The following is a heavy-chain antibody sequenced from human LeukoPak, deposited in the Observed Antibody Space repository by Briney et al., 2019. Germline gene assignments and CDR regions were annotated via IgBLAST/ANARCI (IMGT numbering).Heavy chain of an antibody. CDR2: ISSSSSTI. Sequence: GGSLRLSCAASGFTFSSYSMNWVRQAPGKGLEWVSYISSSSSTIYYADSVKGRFTISRDNAKNSLYLQMNSLRAEDTAVYYCARVPLTIFGVVIMYFDYWGQGTLVTVSS. CDR1: GFTFSSYS. J-gene: IGHJ4*02. D-gene: IGHD3-3*01. CDR3: ARVPLTIFGVVIMYFDY. V-gene: IGHV3-48*01.